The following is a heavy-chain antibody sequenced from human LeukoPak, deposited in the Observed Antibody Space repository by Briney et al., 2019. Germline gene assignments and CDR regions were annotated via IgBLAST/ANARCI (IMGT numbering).Heavy chain of an antibody. D-gene: IGHD3-9*01. J-gene: IGHJ6*02. CDR1: GFTFSSYA. CDR3: ARDPLRYFDWLYDYYCYGMDV. Sequence: GGSLRLSCAASGFTFSSYAMRWVRQAPGKGLEWVAVISYDGSNKYYADSVKGRFTISRDNSKNTLYLQMNSLRAEDTAVYYCARDPLRYFDWLYDYYCYGMDVWGQGTTVTVSS. CDR2: ISYDGSNK. V-gene: IGHV3-30-3*01.